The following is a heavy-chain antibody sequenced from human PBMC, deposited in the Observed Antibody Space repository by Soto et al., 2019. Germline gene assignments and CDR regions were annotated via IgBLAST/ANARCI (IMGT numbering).Heavy chain of an antibody. CDR2: IYYSGST. D-gene: IGHD3-22*01. Sequence: KASETLSLTCTVSGGSISSSSYYWGWIRQPPGKGLEWIGSIYYSGSTYYNPSLKSRVTISVDTSKNQFSLKLSSVTAADTAVYYCARFRSHMIVAAYFDYWGQGTLVTVSS. CDR3: ARFRSHMIVAAYFDY. V-gene: IGHV4-39*01. CDR1: GGSISSSSYY. J-gene: IGHJ4*02.